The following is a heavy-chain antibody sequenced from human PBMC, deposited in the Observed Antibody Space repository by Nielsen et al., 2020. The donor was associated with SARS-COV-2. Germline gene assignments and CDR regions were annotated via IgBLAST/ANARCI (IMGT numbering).Heavy chain of an antibody. J-gene: IGHJ4*02. CDR3: ARGSGGGRGRYSSGRFDY. D-gene: IGHD6-19*01. V-gene: IGHV1-18*01. CDR2: ISAYNGNT. Sequence: WVRQAPGQGLEWMGWISAYNGNTNYAQKLPGRVTMTTDTSTSTAYMELNSLRAEDTAVYYCARGSGGGRGRYSSGRFDYWGQGTLVTVSS.